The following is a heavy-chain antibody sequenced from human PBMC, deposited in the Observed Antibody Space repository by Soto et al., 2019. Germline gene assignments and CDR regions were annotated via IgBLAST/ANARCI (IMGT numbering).Heavy chain of an antibody. CDR1: GFTFSSYS. J-gene: IGHJ5*02. Sequence: EVQLVESGGGLVQPGGSLRLSCAASGFTFSSYSMNWVRQAPGKGLEWVSYISSSSSTIYYADSVKGRFTISRDNAKNSLYLQMNSLRAEETAVYYCARRGRSSSGDWFDPWGQGTLVTVSS. V-gene: IGHV3-48*01. CDR3: ARRGRSSSGDWFDP. D-gene: IGHD6-6*01. CDR2: ISSSSSTI.